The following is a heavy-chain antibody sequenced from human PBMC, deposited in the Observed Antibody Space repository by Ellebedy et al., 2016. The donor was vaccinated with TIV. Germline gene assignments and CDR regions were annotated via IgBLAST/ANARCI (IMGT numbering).Heavy chain of an antibody. CDR2: ISGSGGST. Sequence: GESLKISCAASGFTFSSDAMSWVRQAPGKELEWVSAISGSGGSTYYADSVKGRFTISRDNSKNTLYLQMNSLRAEDTAVYNCAYSLGYFDYWGPVTLVTVSS. J-gene: IGHJ4*02. CDR3: AYSLGYFDY. CDR1: GFTFSSDA. D-gene: IGHD3-16*01. V-gene: IGHV3-23*01.